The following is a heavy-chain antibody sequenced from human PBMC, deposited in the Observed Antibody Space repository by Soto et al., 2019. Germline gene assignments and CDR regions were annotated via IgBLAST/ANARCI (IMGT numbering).Heavy chain of an antibody. J-gene: IGHJ4*02. V-gene: IGHV1-46*01. D-gene: IGHD6-13*01. CDR2: INPIGGTT. Sequence: ASVKVSCKASGYTFMNYHMHWVRQAPGRGLEWLGKINPIGGTTTYAQKFQGRVTMTRDTSTSTVYMELRSLKSQDTAVYYCVRDSGAKLSSSWGQGTLVTVSS. CDR3: VRDSGAKLSSS. CDR1: GYTFMNYH.